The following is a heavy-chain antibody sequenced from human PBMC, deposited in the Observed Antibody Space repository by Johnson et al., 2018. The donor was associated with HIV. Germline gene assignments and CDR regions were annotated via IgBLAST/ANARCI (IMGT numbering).Heavy chain of an antibody. V-gene: IGHV3-7*04. Sequence: VQLVESGGGLVQPGGSLRLSCAASGFTFSSYWMRWVRQAPGKGLEWVTNIKQDGSDQYYVDSVKGRFTISRDNAKNTLYLQMNSLRAEDTAVYYCARVRRSGWCDHDAFDIWGQGKMVTVSS. D-gene: IGHD6-19*01. CDR1: GFTFSSYW. CDR3: ARVRRSGWCDHDAFDI. J-gene: IGHJ3*02. CDR2: IKQDGSDQ.